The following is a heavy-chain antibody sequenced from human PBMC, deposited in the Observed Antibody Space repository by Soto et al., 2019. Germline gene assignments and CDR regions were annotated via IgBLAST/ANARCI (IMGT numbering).Heavy chain of an antibody. CDR1: GFIFRDYY. V-gene: IGHV3-21*06. CDR3: ARDAGARYYLGYAFDI. D-gene: IGHD1-26*01. J-gene: IGHJ3*02. Sequence: EGQLAESGGGLVKPGGSLRLSCAASGFIFRDYYIDWVRQAPGKGLAWVSSISGSGNHIYYADSVKGRFTVSRDNAKNSLYLQMNRLRAEDTAVYYCARDAGARYYLGYAFDIWGQGTMVTVSS. CDR2: ISGSGNHI.